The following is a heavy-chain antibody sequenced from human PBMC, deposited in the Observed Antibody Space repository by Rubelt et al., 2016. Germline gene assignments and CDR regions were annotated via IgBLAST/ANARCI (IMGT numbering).Heavy chain of an antibody. CDR3: AGFDI. Sequence: QAPGQALEWMGWITPFNGNTNYAQKFQDRVTITRDRSMSTAYMEPSSLRSEDTAMYYCAGFDIWGQGTMVTVSS. V-gene: IGHV1-45*02. J-gene: IGHJ3*02. CDR2: ITPFNGNT.